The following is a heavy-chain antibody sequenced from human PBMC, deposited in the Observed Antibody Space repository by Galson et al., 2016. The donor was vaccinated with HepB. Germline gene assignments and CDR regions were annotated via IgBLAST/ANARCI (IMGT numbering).Heavy chain of an antibody. CDR2: IWYDGSHK. CDR1: DDFRFSSYN. V-gene: IGHV3-33*03. Sequence: SLRLSCAASDDFRFSSYNMVWVRQRPGKGLEWVAVIWYDGSHKYTSDSVKGRFTISRDNSNNSVFLQMSSLTAEDTAMYYCAKSRGYNYGFAETWGQGTLVTVSS. J-gene: IGHJ5*02. D-gene: IGHD5-12*01. CDR3: AKSRGYNYGFAET.